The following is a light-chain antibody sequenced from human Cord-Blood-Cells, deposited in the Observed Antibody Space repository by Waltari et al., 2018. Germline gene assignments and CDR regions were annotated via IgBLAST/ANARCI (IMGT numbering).Light chain of an antibody. CDR1: KLGDKY. CDR2: QDC. J-gene: IGLJ1*01. V-gene: IGLV3-1*01. CDR3: QAWDSSTYV. Sequence: SYELTQPPSVSVSPGQTASITCSGDKLGDKYACWYQQKPGQSPVLVIYQDCKRPSGIPERFSGSNSGNTATLTISGTQAMDEADYYCQAWDSSTYVFGTGTKVTVL.